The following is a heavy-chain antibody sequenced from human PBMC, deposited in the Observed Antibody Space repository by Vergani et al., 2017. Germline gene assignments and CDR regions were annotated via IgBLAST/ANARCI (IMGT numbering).Heavy chain of an antibody. CDR1: GGSISSSTSYY. V-gene: IGHV4-39*07. D-gene: IGHD3-10*01. J-gene: IGHJ4*02. CDR2: INHSGST. CDR3: ARGPVGTMVRGVFDY. Sequence: QLQLQESGPGLVKPSETLSLTCTVSGGSISSSTSYYWSWIRQPPGKGLEWIGEINHSGSTNYNPSLKSRVTISVDTSKNQFSLKLSSVTAADTAVYYCARGPVGTMVRGVFDYWGQGTLVTVSS.